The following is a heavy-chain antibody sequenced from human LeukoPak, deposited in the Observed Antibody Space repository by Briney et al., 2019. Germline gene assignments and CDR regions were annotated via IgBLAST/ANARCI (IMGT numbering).Heavy chain of an antibody. CDR1: GGSISSSSYY. Sequence: PSETLSLTCTVSGGSISSSSYYWAWLRQPPGKGLEWIGNIYFSGNTYYNPSLQSRVTMSVDTSKNQFSLKLSSVTAADTAVYYCARRWLTGDRPPDYWGQGTLVTVSS. J-gene: IGHJ4*02. CDR3: ARRWLTGDRPPDY. CDR2: IYFSGNT. V-gene: IGHV4-39*07. D-gene: IGHD7-27*01.